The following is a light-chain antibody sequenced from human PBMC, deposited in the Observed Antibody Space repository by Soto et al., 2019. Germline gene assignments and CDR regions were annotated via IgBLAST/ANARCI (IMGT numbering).Light chain of an antibody. Sequence: EIVLTQSPGTLSLSPGERVTLSCRASQSISSSSLAWYQHKPGQAPRLLIYGASSRATGIPDRFSGSGSGADFTLTISRLEPEDFAVYFCQQYNNWPTWTFGQGTKVEIK. CDR1: QSISSSS. V-gene: IGKV3-20*01. CDR2: GAS. J-gene: IGKJ1*01. CDR3: QQYNNWPTWT.